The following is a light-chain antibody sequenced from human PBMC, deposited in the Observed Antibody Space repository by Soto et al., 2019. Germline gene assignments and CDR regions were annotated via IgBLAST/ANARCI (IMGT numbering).Light chain of an antibody. CDR1: SSDVGSYNL. J-gene: IGLJ1*01. Sequence: QSALTQPASVSGSPGQSITISCTGTSSDVGSYNLVSWYQQHPGKAPKLMIYEVSKRPSGVSNRFSGSKSGNTASLTISGLQAEDEADYYCCSYAGSPYVFGTGTKLTDL. V-gene: IGLV2-23*02. CDR3: CSYAGSPYV. CDR2: EVS.